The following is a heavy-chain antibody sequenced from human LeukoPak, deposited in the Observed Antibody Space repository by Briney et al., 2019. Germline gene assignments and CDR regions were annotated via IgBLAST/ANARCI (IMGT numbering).Heavy chain of an antibody. CDR3: ASAPGYSSSWYRSGYGMDV. J-gene: IGHJ6*02. CDR2: INHSGST. D-gene: IGHD6-13*01. Sequence: PSETLSLTCAVYGGSFSGYYWSWIRQPPGKGLEWIGEINHSGSTNYNPSLKGRVTISVDTSKNQFSLKLSSVTAADTAVYYCASAPGYSSSWYRSGYGMDVWGQGTTVTVSS. V-gene: IGHV4-34*01. CDR1: GGSFSGYY.